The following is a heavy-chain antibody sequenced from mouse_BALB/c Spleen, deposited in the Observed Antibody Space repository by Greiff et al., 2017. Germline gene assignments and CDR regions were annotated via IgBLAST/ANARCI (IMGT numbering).Heavy chain of an antibody. CDR2: IRNKANGYTT. D-gene: IGHD2-1*01. CDR3: AREYGNL. J-gene: IGHJ4*01. V-gene: IGHV7-3*02. Sequence: EVNVVESGGGLVQPGGSLRLSCATSGFTFTDYYMSWVRQPPGKALEWLGFIRNKANGYTTEYSASVKGRFTISRDNSQSILYLQMNTLRAEDSATYYCAREYGNLWGQGTSVTVSS. CDR1: GFTFTDYY.